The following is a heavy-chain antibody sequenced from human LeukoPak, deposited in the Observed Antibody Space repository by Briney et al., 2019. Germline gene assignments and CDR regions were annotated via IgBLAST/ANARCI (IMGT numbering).Heavy chain of an antibody. CDR2: IYYSGST. J-gene: IGHJ4*02. Sequence: SETLSLTCTVSGGSISSYYWSWIRQPPGKGLEWIGYIYYSGSTNYNPSLKSRVTISVDTSKNQFSLKLSSVTAADTAVYYCASTYYYGSGSCTIDYWGQGTLVTVSS. CDR1: GGSISSYY. CDR3: ASTYYYGSGSCTIDY. V-gene: IGHV4-59*01. D-gene: IGHD3-10*01.